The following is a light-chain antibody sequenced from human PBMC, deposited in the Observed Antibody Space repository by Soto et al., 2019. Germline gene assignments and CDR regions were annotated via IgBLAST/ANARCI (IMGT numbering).Light chain of an antibody. J-gene: IGKJ1*01. CDR3: QQYGSWWT. Sequence: EIVLTQSPGTLSLSPGERATLSCRASQSVSGSYLAWDQEKPGQAPRLLIYGASSRATGIPDRFSGSGSGTDFTLTISRLEPEDFAVYFCQQYGSWWTFGQGPKVEIK. CDR2: GAS. V-gene: IGKV3-20*01. CDR1: QSVSGSY.